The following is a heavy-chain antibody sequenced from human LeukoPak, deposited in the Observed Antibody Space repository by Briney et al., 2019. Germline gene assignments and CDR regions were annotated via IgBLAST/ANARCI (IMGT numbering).Heavy chain of an antibody. V-gene: IGHV1-8*03. D-gene: IGHD5-24*01. J-gene: IGHJ4*02. CDR2: MNPNSGNT. CDR1: GYTFTSYD. CDR3: ANLETRGVVEISVWPEDDY. Sequence: GASVKVSCKASGYTFTSYDINWVRQATGQGLEWMGWMNPNSGNTGYAQKFQGRVTITRNTSISTAYMELSSLGSEDTAVYYCANLETRGVVEISVWPEDDYWGQGTLVTVSS.